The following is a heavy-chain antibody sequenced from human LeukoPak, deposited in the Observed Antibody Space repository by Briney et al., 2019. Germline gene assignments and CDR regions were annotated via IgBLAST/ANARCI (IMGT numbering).Heavy chain of an antibody. Sequence: GGSLRLSCAASGFTFSSYGMHWVRQAPGKGLEWVAFIRYDGSNKYYADSVKGRFTISRDNSKNTLYLQMNSLRAEDTAVYYCAKVGADDSSGYQPWFDPWGQGTLVTVSS. CDR2: IRYDGSNK. D-gene: IGHD3-22*01. CDR1: GFTFSSYG. V-gene: IGHV3-30*02. J-gene: IGHJ5*02. CDR3: AKVGADDSSGYQPWFDP.